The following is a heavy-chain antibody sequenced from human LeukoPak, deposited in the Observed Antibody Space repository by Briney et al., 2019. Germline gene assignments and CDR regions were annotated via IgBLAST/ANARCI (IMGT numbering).Heavy chain of an antibody. Sequence: ASVKVSCKASGYTFTNYAMNWVRQAPGQGLEWMGWIHPSTGNPTYAQGFTGRFVFSLDTSVSTTYLQISSLKAEDTAVYYCARGGWELQYYFDYWGQGTLVTVSS. CDR3: ARGGWELQYYFDY. J-gene: IGHJ4*02. D-gene: IGHD1-26*01. CDR1: GYTFTNYA. CDR2: IHPSTGNP. V-gene: IGHV7-4-1*02.